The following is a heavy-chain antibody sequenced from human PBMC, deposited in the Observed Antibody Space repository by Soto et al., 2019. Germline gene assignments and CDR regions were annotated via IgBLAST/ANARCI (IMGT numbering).Heavy chain of an antibody. D-gene: IGHD3-3*01. CDR2: ISSSSSTI. V-gene: IGHV3-48*01. Sequence: GSLRLSCAASGFTFSSYSMNWVRQAPGKGLEWVSYISSSSSTIYYADSVKGRFTISRDNAKNPLYLQMNSLRAEDTAVYYCGRGSDFCRYWGQGTLVTVSS. CDR3: GRGSDFCRY. CDR1: GFTFSSYS. J-gene: IGHJ4*02.